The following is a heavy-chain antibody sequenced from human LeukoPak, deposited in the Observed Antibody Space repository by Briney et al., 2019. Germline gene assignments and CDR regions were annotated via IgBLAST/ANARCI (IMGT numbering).Heavy chain of an antibody. CDR3: ARLDSGSVSYYFDY. Sequence: SETLSLTCTVSGGSISSYYWSWIRQPPGKGLEWIGYIYYSGSTNYNPSLKSRVTISVDTSKNQFSLKLSSVTAADTAVYYCARLDSGSVSYYFDYWGQGTLVTVSS. J-gene: IGHJ4*02. CDR1: GGSISSYY. V-gene: IGHV4-59*01. D-gene: IGHD6-13*01. CDR2: IYYSGST.